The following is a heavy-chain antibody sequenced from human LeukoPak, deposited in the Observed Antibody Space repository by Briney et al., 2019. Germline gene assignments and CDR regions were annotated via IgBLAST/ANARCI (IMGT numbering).Heavy chain of an antibody. J-gene: IGHJ6*02. Sequence: PSETLSLTCTVSGGSISSYYWSWIRQPPGKGLEWIGYIYYSGSTNYNPSLKGRVTISVDTSKNQFSLKLSSVTAADTAVYYCAREVGYYYGMDVWGQGTTVTVSS. V-gene: IGHV4-59*01. D-gene: IGHD1-26*01. CDR1: GGSISSYY. CDR3: AREVGYYYGMDV. CDR2: IYYSGST.